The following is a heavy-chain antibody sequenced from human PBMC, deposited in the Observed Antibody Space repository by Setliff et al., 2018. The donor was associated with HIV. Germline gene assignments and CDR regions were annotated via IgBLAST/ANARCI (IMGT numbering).Heavy chain of an antibody. J-gene: IGHJ6*03. Sequence: LSLTCTVSGESIRSHDRTWIRQPPGKGLEWIGHISYDGSTHYNPSLESRFTISVDTFKSLFSLKLTSVTAADTAVYYCARGESSGWCYYMDVWDKGTTVTVSS. D-gene: IGHD6-19*01. CDR2: ISYDGST. V-gene: IGHV4-59*11. CDR1: GESIRSHD. CDR3: ARGESSGWCYYMDV.